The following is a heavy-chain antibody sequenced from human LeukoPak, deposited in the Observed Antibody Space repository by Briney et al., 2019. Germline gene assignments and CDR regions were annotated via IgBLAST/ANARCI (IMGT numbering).Heavy chain of an antibody. CDR1: GYTFTSYA. Sequence: ASVKVSCKASGYTFTSYAMHWVRQAPGQRLEWMGWINAGNGNTKYSQKFQGRVTITRDTSASTAYMELGSLRSEDTAVYYCARGRLGCSGGSCYRPEYNWFDPWGQGTLITVS. CDR2: INAGNGNT. CDR3: ARGRLGCSGGSCYRPEYNWFDP. J-gene: IGHJ5*02. V-gene: IGHV1-3*01. D-gene: IGHD2-15*01.